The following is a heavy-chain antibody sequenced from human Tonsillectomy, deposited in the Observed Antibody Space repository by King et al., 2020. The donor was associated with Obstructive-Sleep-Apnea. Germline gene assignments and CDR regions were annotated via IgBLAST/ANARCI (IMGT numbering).Heavy chain of an antibody. Sequence: QLVQSGAEVKKPGASLKVSCKASEYTFTDYYIHWVRQAPGQGLEWMGWINPNGGGTNSAQKFQGRVTMTRDTSISTAYMDLSSLRSDDTAVYYCARGEPYSGGYSAVYYFDYWGQGTLVTVSS. CDR1: EYTFTDYY. V-gene: IGHV1-2*02. CDR3: ARGEPYSGGYSAVYYFDY. J-gene: IGHJ4*02. CDR2: INPNGGGT. D-gene: IGHD1-26*01.